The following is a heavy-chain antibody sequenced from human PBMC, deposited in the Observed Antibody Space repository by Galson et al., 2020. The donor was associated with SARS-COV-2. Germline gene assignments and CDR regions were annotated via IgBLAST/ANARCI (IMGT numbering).Heavy chain of an antibody. CDR2: IYPGDSDT. J-gene: IGHJ4*02. Sequence: GESLKISCKGSGYSFTSYWIGWVRQMPGKGLEWMGIIYPGDSDTRYSPSFQGQVTISADKSISTAYLQWSSLKASDTAMYYCARVYGSGSYYSPFDYWGQGTLVTVSS. CDR1: GYSFTSYW. CDR3: ARVYGSGSYYSPFDY. V-gene: IGHV5-51*01. D-gene: IGHD3-10*01.